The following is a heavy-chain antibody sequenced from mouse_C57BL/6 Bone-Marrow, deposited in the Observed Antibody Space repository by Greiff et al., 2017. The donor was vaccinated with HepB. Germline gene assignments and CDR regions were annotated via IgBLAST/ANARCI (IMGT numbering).Heavy chain of an antibody. Sequence: VQLQQSGAELARPGASVKLSCKASGYTFTSYGISWVKQRAGKGLEWIGEIYPRSGNTYYNEKFKGKATLTADKSSSTAYMELRSLTSEDSAVYFCARDYYYGSSYVWFAYWGQGTLVTVSA. CDR2: IYPRSGNT. J-gene: IGHJ3*01. D-gene: IGHD1-1*01. CDR1: GYTFTSYG. CDR3: ARDYYYGSSYVWFAY. V-gene: IGHV1-81*01.